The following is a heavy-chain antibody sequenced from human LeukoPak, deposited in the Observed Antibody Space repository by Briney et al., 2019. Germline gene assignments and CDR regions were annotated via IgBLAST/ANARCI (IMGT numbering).Heavy chain of an antibody. Sequence: APGQXLXWMGWINPNSGGTNYAQKFQGRVTMARDTSISTAYMELSRLRSDDTAVYYCASSIFPKNWFDPWGQGTLVTVSS. CDR3: ASSIFPKNWFDP. CDR2: INPNSGGT. D-gene: IGHD2/OR15-2a*01. J-gene: IGHJ5*02. V-gene: IGHV1-2*02.